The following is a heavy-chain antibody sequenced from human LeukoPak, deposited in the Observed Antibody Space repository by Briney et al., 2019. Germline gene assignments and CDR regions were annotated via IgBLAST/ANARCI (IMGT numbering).Heavy chain of an antibody. J-gene: IGHJ4*02. V-gene: IGHV3-23*01. CDR2: ILSGGGST. CDR3: AKDAIYGDGYWEFDY. CDR1: GFNFGGYS. Sequence: GGSLRLSCEGSGFNFGGYSMSWVRQAPGKGLEWVSGILSGGGSTYYADAVKGRFTISRDNSRSTLFLQMNSLRAEDTAVYYCAKDAIYGDGYWEFDYWGQGALVTVSS. D-gene: IGHD2-21*01.